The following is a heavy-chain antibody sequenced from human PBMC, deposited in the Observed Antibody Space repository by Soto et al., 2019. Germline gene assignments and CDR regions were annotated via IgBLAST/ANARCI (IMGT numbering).Heavy chain of an antibody. CDR3: ARLQAAVPHY. Sequence: QVQLQESGPGLVMPSENLSLTCTVSGDSISGSPYFWGWIRQPPGKRLEWIGSIFYDGYTLYTPSRKSRVTISVDTAKNQCSRKLTSVAAADTAIYFCARLQAAVPHYWGQGILVTVSS. J-gene: IGHJ4*02. CDR1: GDSISGSPYF. CDR2: IFYDGYT. V-gene: IGHV4-39*01. D-gene: IGHD6-13*01.